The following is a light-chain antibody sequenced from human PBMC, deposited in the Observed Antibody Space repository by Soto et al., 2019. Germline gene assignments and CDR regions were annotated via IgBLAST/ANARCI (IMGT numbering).Light chain of an antibody. Sequence: EIVMTQSPATLSVSPGERATLSCRASQSVGSDLAWYQQKPGQAPRLVIYDIFTSATGVPTRISGSGSGTEFTLTISSLQSEDFAVYYCQQYNRWPLTFGGGTKVEIK. J-gene: IGKJ4*01. V-gene: IGKV3D-15*01. CDR2: DIF. CDR3: QQYNRWPLT. CDR1: QSVGSD.